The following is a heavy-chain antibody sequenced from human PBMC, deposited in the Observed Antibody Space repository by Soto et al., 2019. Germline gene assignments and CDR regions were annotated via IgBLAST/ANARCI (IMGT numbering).Heavy chain of an antibody. CDR3: AISPSSGSGY. CDR2: INHSGST. CDR1: GGSFSGYY. V-gene: IGHV4-34*01. J-gene: IGHJ4*02. D-gene: IGHD3-22*01. Sequence: QVQLQQWGAGLLKPSETLSLTCAVYGGSFSGYYWSWIRQPPGKGLEWIGKINHSGSTNYNPSLKIRVTISVDTSKNQFSLTLSSVTAADTAVYYCAISPSSGSGYWGQGTLVTVSS.